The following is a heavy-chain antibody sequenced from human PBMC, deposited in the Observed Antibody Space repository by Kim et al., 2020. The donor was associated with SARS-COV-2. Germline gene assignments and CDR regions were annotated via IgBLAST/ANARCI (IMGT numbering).Heavy chain of an antibody. D-gene: IGHD6-13*01. J-gene: IGHJ4*02. Sequence: YALSVKSRITFKPNTSKTQFSRQLNSVTPEDTAVYYCARDRIAAAGTLDYWGQGTLVTVSS. CDR3: ARDRIAAAGTLDY. V-gene: IGHV6-1*01.